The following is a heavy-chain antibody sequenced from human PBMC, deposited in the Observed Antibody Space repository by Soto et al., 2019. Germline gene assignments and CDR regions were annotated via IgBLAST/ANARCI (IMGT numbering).Heavy chain of an antibody. CDR3: AKDRLGDSCETAPRGDRFSP. CDR2: ISGSGGIT. Sequence: EVQLLESGGDLVQPGGSLRLSCAASGFTFNTYAMTWVRQAPGKGLEWVSTISGSGGITHYADSVKGRFSISKDNSNDTRNKQMNSLSTEDRAIYDCAKDRLGDSCETAPRGDRFSPRGQGPLVTGS. J-gene: IGHJ5*02. V-gene: IGHV3-23*01. D-gene: IGHD3-10*01. CDR1: GFTFNTYA.